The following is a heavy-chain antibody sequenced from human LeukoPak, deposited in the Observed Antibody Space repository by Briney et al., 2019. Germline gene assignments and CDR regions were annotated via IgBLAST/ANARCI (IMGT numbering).Heavy chain of an antibody. CDR1: GGTFSSYA. Sequence: ASVKVSCKASGGTFSSYAISWVRQAPGQGLEWMGGIIPILGTANYAQKFQGRVTITADESTSTAYMELSSLRSEDTAVYYCARDLSGYDPGDYWGQGTLVTVSS. V-gene: IGHV1-69*13. D-gene: IGHD5-12*01. J-gene: IGHJ4*02. CDR3: ARDLSGYDPGDY. CDR2: IIPILGTA.